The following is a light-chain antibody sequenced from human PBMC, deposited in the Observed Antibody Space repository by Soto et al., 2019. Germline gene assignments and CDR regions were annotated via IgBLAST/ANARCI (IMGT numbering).Light chain of an antibody. CDR2: LEGSGSY. CDR1: SGHSSYI. J-gene: IGLJ3*02. Sequence: QPVPTQSSSASASLGSSVKLTCTLSSGHSSYIIAWHQQQPGKAPRYLMKLEGSGSYNKGSGVPDRFSGSSSGADRYLTIPNLQFEDEADYYCETWDSNTRVFGGGTKLTVL. V-gene: IGLV4-60*02. CDR3: ETWDSNTRV.